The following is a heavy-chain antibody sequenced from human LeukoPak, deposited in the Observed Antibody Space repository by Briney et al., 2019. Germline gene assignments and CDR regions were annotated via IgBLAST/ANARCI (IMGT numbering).Heavy chain of an antibody. CDR2: LSRSGSDT. D-gene: IGHD5-12*01. Sequence: GGSLRLSCSASGLTFSNYAMSWVRQAPGKGLEWVSGLSRSGSDTYYADSVKGRFTISRDNSKNTLYLQMNSLRAEDTAVYYCAKTSGYSNSWYEDWGQGTLVTVSS. CDR3: AKTSGYSNSWYED. CDR1: GLTFSNYA. V-gene: IGHV3-23*01. J-gene: IGHJ5*02.